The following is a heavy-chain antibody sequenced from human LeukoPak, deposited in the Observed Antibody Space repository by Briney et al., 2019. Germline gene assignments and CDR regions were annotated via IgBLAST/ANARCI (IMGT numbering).Heavy chain of an antibody. CDR1: GFTFSSYA. CDR2: ITGSGGST. J-gene: IGHJ4*02. CDR3: AKDGAGGYCSSASCYEFDF. D-gene: IGHD2-2*01. Sequence: AGGSLRLSCAASGFTFSSYAMSWVRQAPGKGLEWVSAITGSGGSTYYADSVKGRFTISRDNSKNTLYLQMNSLRADDTAVYYCAKDGAGGYCSSASCYEFDFWGQGTLVTVSS. V-gene: IGHV3-23*01.